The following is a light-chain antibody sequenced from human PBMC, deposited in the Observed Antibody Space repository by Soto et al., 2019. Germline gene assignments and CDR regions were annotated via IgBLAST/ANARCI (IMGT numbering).Light chain of an antibody. J-gene: IGKJ1*01. CDR2: GAS. V-gene: IGKV3-20*01. CDR1: QSVGSSY. CDR3: QQSYSTPWT. Sequence: EIVLTQSPGTLSLSPGERATLSCRASQSVGSSYLAWYQQKPGQAPRLLIYGASSRATAIPDRFSGSGSGTDFTLTISSLQPEDFATYYCQQSYSTPWTFGQGTKWIS.